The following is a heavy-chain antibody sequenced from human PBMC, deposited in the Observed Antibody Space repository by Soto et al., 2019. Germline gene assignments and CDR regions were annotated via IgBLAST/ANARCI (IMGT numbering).Heavy chain of an antibody. CDR2: IWYDGSNK. CDR3: ARNRPDCSSTSCPIPYYYYYMDV. CDR1: GFTFSSYG. J-gene: IGHJ6*03. Sequence: PGGSLRLSCAASGFTFSSYGMHWVRQAPGKGLEWVAVIWYDGSNKYYADSVKGRFTISRDNSRNTLYLQMNSLRAEDTAVYYCARNRPDCSSTSCPIPYYYYYMDVWGKGTTVTVSS. V-gene: IGHV3-33*01. D-gene: IGHD2-2*01.